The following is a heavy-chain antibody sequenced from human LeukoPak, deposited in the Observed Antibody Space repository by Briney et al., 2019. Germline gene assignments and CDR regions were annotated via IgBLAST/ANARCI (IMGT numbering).Heavy chain of an antibody. D-gene: IGHD2-2*01. CDR3: AREYCSITRCYAGGDY. CDR2: INHSGST. CDR1: GGSFSGYY. Sequence: PSETLSLTCAVYGGSFSGYYWSWIRQPPGKGLEWIREINHSGSTNYNPSLKSRVTISVDTSKNQFSLKLSSVTAADTAVYYCAREYCSITRCYAGGDYWGQGTLVTVSS. J-gene: IGHJ4*02. V-gene: IGHV4-34*01.